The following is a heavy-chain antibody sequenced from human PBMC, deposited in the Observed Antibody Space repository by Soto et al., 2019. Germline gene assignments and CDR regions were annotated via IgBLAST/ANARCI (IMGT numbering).Heavy chain of an antibody. D-gene: IGHD3-10*01. J-gene: IGHJ4*02. CDR3: ARHTHYYCSGSSPDN. CDR2: IWDDGSNK. V-gene: IGHV3-33*01. CDR1: GFTFSSYG. Sequence: QVQLVESGGGVVQPGRSLRLSCAASGFTFSSYGMHWVRQAPGKGLEWVAAIWDDGSNKYYADSVKGRFTISSDNSKNTLDLQMNSMRAEDTVVYYCARHTHYYCSGSSPDNWGKGTLVTVSS.